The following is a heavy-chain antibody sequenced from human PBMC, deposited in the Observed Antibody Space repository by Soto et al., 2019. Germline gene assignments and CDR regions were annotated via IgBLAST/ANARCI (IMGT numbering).Heavy chain of an antibody. D-gene: IGHD3-3*01. Sequence: SVKVSCKASGGTFSSYAISWVRQAPGQGLEWMGGIIPIFGTANYAQKFQGRVTITADESTSTAYMELSSLRSEDTAVYYCARDAQTDLDVAWFDPWGQGTLVTVSS. CDR3: ARDAQTDLDVAWFDP. CDR2: IIPIFGTA. V-gene: IGHV1-69*13. J-gene: IGHJ5*02. CDR1: GGTFSSYA.